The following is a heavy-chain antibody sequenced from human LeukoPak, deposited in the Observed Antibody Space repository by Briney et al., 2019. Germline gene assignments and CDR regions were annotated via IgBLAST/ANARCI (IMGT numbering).Heavy chain of an antibody. CDR2: IYPGDSDT. D-gene: IGHD6-19*01. J-gene: IGHJ4*02. CDR3: ARLAPGYSSGWYFGY. Sequence: GESLKISCKGSGYSFTSYWIGWVRQMPGKGLEWMGIIYPGDSDTRYSPSFQGQVTISADKSISTAYLQWSSLKASDTAMYYCARLAPGYSSGWYFGYWGQGTLVTVSS. V-gene: IGHV5-51*01. CDR1: GYSFTSYW.